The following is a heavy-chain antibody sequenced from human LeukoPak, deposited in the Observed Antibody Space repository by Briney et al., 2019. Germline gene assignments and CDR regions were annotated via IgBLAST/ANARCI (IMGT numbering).Heavy chain of an antibody. Sequence: GGSLRLSCAASGFSVSRNYMSWVRQAPGKGLEWVAVISYDGSNKYYADSVKGRFTISRDNSKNTLYLQMNSLRAEDTAVYYCAKDKYYYDSSGYDVWGQGTMVTVSS. V-gene: IGHV3-30*18. CDR1: GFSVSRNY. CDR2: ISYDGSNK. J-gene: IGHJ3*01. D-gene: IGHD3-22*01. CDR3: AKDKYYYDSSGYDV.